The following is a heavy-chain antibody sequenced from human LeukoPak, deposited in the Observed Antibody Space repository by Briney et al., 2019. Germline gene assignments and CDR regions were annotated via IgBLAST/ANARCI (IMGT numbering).Heavy chain of an antibody. CDR2: IYYSGST. Sequence: PSETLSLTCTVSGGSISSSSYYWGWIRQPPGKGLEWIGSIYYSGSTYYNPSLKSRVTISVDTSKNQFSLKLSSVTAADTAVYYCARDYVWSWFDPWGQGTLVTVSS. V-gene: IGHV4-39*02. J-gene: IGHJ5*02. CDR1: GGSISSSSYY. CDR3: ARDYVWSWFDP. D-gene: IGHD3-16*01.